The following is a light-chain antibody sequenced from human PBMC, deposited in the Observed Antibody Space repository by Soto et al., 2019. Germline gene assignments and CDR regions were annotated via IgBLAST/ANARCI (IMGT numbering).Light chain of an antibody. V-gene: IGKV3-20*01. CDR1: QSVSSNY. Sequence: EIVLMQSPGKLSLSPGQRATLSCRASQSVSSNYLAWYQQKPGQAPRLLIYGASSRATGIPGRFSGSGSGTDFTLTISRLEPEDFAVYYCQQYRHWPLTFGGGTKVEIK. CDR2: GAS. J-gene: IGKJ4*01. CDR3: QQYRHWPLT.